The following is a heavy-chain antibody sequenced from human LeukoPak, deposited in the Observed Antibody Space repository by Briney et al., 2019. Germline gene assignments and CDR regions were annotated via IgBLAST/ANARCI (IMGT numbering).Heavy chain of an antibody. CDR1: GYTFTSYY. CDR3: ARDYGGNSQRYFDL. Sequence: ASVKVSCKASGYTFTSYYMHWVRQAPGQGLEWMGIINPSGGNTNYAQKLQGRVTMTTDTSTSTAYMELRSLRSDDTAVYYCARDYGGNSQRYFDLWGRGTLVTVST. V-gene: IGHV1-46*01. CDR2: INPSGGNT. J-gene: IGHJ2*01. D-gene: IGHD4-23*01.